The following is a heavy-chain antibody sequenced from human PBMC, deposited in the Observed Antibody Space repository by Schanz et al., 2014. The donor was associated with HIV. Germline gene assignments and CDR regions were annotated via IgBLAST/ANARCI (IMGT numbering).Heavy chain of an antibody. CDR3: TRDEYRDV. CDR1: GGTFNDYY. D-gene: IGHD4-4*01. CDR2: INHSGIP. V-gene: IGHV4-34*02. J-gene: IGHJ3*01. Sequence: QVRLPQWGAGLLKPSETLSLTCAVYGGTFNDYYWVWIRQAPGKGLEWIGEINHSGIPNYNPSLESRVTISVDTSKNQFSLKVNSVTAADTAVYWCTRDEYRDVWGQGAKVTVSS.